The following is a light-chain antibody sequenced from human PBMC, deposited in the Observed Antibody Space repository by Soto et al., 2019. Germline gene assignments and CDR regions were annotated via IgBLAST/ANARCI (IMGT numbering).Light chain of an antibody. J-gene: IGLJ2*01. V-gene: IGLV2-14*01. CDR2: EVS. CDR1: SSDVGTYNY. Sequence: QSALTQPASVSGSPGQSITISCTGTSSDVGTYNYVSWYQHLPGKAPKLMIYEVSNRPSGVSHRFSGSKSGNSASLTISGLQAEDEADYYCSSYTTNNAHVFGGGTKLTVL. CDR3: SSYTTNNAHV.